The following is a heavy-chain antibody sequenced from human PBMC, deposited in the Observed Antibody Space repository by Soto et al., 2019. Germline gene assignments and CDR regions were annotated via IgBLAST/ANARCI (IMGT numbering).Heavy chain of an antibody. D-gene: IGHD3-22*01. CDR3: AKDYYDSSGPATTTFDY. CDR1: GFTFSSYG. J-gene: IGHJ4*02. V-gene: IGHV3-30*18. Sequence: GGSLRLSCAASGFTFSSYGMHWVRQAPGKGLEGVAVISYDGSYKYYADSVKGRFTFSGDNSKNTLYLQMNSLRVEDTAVYYCAKDYYDSSGPATTTFDYWGQGTLVTVSS. CDR2: ISYDGSYK.